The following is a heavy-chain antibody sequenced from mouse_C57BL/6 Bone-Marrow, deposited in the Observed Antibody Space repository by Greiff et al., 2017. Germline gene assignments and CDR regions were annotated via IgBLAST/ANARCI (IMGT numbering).Heavy chain of an antibody. D-gene: IGHD2-5*01. CDR1: GYTFTSYW. V-gene: IGHV1-55*01. Sequence: QVQLQQPGAELVKPGASVKMSCKASGYTFTSYWITWVKQRPGQGLEWIGDIYPGSGSTNYNEKFKSKATLTVDTSSSTAYMQLSSLTSADSAVYYCARPYYSNDWYFDVWGTGTTVTVSS. CDR2: IYPGSGST. J-gene: IGHJ1*03. CDR3: ARPYYSNDWYFDV.